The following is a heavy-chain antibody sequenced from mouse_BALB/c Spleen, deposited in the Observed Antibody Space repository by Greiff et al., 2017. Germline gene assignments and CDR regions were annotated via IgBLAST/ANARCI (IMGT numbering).Heavy chain of an antibody. CDR1: GFTFSNYW. CDR3: TRLLISYYAMDY. V-gene: IGHV6-6*02. CDR2: IRLKSNNYAT. Sequence: EVMLVESGGGLVQPGGSMKLSCVASGFTFSNYWMNWVRQSPEKGLEWVAEIRLKSNNYATHYAESVKGRFTISRDDSKSSVYLQMNNLRAEDTGIYYCTRLLISYYAMDYWGQGTSVTVSS. D-gene: IGHD1-1*01. J-gene: IGHJ4*01.